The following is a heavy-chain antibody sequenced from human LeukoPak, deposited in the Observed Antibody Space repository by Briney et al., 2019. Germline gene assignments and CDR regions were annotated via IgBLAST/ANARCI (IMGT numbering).Heavy chain of an antibody. V-gene: IGHV3-23*01. CDR1: GFTFNTYG. Sequence: PGGSLRLSCAASGFTFNTYGMTWVRQAPGKGLEWVSAITSSGGSTYCGDSVKGRFTISRDNSRNTLYLQMNSLRVDDTAVYYCARDLCWGCFDDWGQGNLVTVSS. J-gene: IGHJ4*02. CDR2: ITSSGGST. D-gene: IGHD3-10*02. CDR3: ARDLCWGCFDD.